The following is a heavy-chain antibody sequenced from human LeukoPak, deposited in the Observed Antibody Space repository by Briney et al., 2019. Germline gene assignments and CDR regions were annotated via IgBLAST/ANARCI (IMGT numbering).Heavy chain of an antibody. J-gene: IGHJ4*02. CDR1: GGTFSSYA. Sequence: ASVKVSCKASGGTFSSYAISWVRQAPGKGLEWMGRVDPEDGETIYAEKFQGRVTITADTSTDTAYMELSSLRSEDTAVYYCATGYSWYFDYWGQGTLVTVSS. CDR2: VDPEDGET. CDR3: ATGYSWYFDY. D-gene: IGHD5-12*01. V-gene: IGHV1-69-2*01.